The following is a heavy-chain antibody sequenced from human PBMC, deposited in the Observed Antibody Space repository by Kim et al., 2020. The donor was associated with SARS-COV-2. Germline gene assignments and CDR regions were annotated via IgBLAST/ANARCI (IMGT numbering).Heavy chain of an antibody. J-gene: IGHJ3*02. CDR1: GYTFTSYA. CDR2: INTNTGNP. CDR3: ARDNELRYFDWLLSRGDNDAFDI. Sequence: ASVKVSCKASGYTFTSYAMNWVRQAPGQGLEWMGWINTNTGNPTYAQGFTGRFVFSLDTSVSTAYLQISSLKAEDTAVYYCARDNELRYFDWLLSRGDNDAFDIWGQGTMVTVSS. V-gene: IGHV7-4-1*02. D-gene: IGHD3-9*01.